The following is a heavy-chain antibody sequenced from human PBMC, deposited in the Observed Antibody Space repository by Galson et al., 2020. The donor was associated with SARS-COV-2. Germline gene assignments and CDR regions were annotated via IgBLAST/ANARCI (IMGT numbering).Heavy chain of an antibody. Sequence: GGSLRLSCAASGFTFSSYWMNWVRQAPGKGLEWVANIKQDGSEKYYVNSVKGRFTISRDNAKNSLFLQMGSLRAEDTAIYYCASERPEGFDYWGQGTLVTVSS. CDR2: IKQDGSEK. V-gene: IGHV3-7*03. CDR1: GFTFSSYW. J-gene: IGHJ4*02. CDR3: ASERPEGFDY.